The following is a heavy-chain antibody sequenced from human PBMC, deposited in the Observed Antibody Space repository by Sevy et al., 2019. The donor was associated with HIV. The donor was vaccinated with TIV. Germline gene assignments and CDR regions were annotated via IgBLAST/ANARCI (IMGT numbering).Heavy chain of an antibody. CDR2: IKQDGSGK. CDR1: GFTFSTYW. D-gene: IGHD6-6*01. J-gene: IGHJ3*02. V-gene: IGHV3-7*01. Sequence: GGSLRLSCAASGFTFSTYWMNWVRQAPGKGLEWVANIKQDGSGKNYVDSVKGRFTISRDNARNSLFLELNSLKVEDTAVDYCATDLFSSSSADVFDIWGQGTMVTVSS. CDR3: ATDLFSSSSADVFDI.